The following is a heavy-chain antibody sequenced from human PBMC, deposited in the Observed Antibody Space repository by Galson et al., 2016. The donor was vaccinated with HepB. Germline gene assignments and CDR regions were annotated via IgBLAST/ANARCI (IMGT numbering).Heavy chain of an antibody. CDR1: GFTFRDYW. Sequence: SLRLSCAASGFTFRDYWMSWVRQAPGKGLEWVAVISYDGSNKYYADSVKGRFTISRDNSKNTQYLQMDSLRAEDTAVYYCAREGSLSPDYFYGMDVWGQGTTVTVSS. D-gene: IGHD3-10*01. J-gene: IGHJ6*02. CDR3: AREGSLSPDYFYGMDV. V-gene: IGHV3-30*03. CDR2: ISYDGSNK.